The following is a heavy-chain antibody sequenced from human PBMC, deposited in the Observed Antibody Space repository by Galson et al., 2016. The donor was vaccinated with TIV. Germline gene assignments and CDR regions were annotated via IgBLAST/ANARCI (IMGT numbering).Heavy chain of an antibody. CDR1: GFTLSDYY. J-gene: IGHJ6*02. CDR3: ARYSGQYYAMDV. D-gene: IGHD1-26*01. Sequence: SLRLSCAASGFTLSDYYMTWIRQAPGQGLEWLSYISYSGSPKYDADSMKGRLTISRDTAKNSIYLDMIGLRAEDTAVYYCARYSGQYYAMDVWGQGTTVTVSS. V-gene: IGHV3-11*01. CDR2: ISYSGSPK.